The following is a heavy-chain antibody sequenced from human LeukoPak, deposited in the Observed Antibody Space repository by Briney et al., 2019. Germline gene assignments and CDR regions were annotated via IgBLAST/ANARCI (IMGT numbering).Heavy chain of an antibody. V-gene: IGHV3-48*01. CDR1: GFTFNTYN. J-gene: IGHJ4*02. D-gene: IGHD4-17*01. Sequence: GGSLRLSCAASGFTFNTYNMNWARQAPGKGLEWVSYITSSGSAIYYADSVKGRFTISRDNAKNSLYLQMNSLRAEDTAVYYCVRSGAYGAHNYWGQGTLVTVSS. CDR3: VRSGAYGAHNY. CDR2: ITSSGSAI.